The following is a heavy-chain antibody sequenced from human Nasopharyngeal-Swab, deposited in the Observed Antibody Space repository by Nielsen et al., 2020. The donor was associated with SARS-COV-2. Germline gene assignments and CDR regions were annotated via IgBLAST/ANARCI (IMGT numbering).Heavy chain of an antibody. J-gene: IGHJ6*03. Sequence: SCAISGDSVSNRSAAWHWLRQSPSRGLEWLGRTYYGSKWYNDYAVAVKSRITINPDTSKNQFSLHLNSVTPEDTAVYYCARARGAYGDYYYYYYTDVWGKGTTVTVSS. CDR1: GDSVSNRSAA. CDR3: ARARGAYGDYYYYYYTDV. CDR2: TYYGSKWYN. D-gene: IGHD4-17*01. V-gene: IGHV6-1*01.